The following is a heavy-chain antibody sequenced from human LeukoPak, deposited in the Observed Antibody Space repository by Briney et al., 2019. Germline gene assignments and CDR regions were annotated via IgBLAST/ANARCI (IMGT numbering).Heavy chain of an antibody. CDR1: GFTLTAYW. Sequence: GGSLRLSCTASGFTLTAYWLTWVRQAPGKGLEWVANIKPDGNEKYYVDSVKGRFTISRDNAENSLYLQMNSLRAEDTAIYYCATTSCTVPGLDYWGQGTLVTVSS. D-gene: IGHD4-17*01. V-gene: IGHV3-7*01. CDR3: ATTSCTVPGLDY. J-gene: IGHJ4*02. CDR2: IKPDGNEK.